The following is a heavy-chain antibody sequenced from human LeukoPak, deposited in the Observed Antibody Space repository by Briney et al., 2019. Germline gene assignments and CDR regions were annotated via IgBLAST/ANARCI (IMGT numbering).Heavy chain of an antibody. CDR1: GFTFSDYY. V-gene: IGHV3-11*01. D-gene: IGHD2-15*01. Sequence: EASLLLSCAASGFTFSDYYISCFRREPAKGLEWFSYFSSSGSTIYYAHSVKSRFTISMDNANNSLYLQMNSLTAADTAVYYCARDLVVSEPDNWFDPWGQGTLVTVSS. CDR3: ARDLVVSEPDNWFDP. J-gene: IGHJ5*02. CDR2: FSSSGSTI.